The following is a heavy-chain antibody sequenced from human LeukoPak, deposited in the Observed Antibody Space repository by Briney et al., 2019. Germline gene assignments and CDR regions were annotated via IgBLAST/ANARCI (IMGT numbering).Heavy chain of an antibody. Sequence: PGGSLRLSCAASGFTFSNYAMNWVRQAPGKGLEWVSVISGGGDHTYYADSVRGRITISRDNSRNTLYLQMNSLRAEDTAVYYCAKDRLVGGYVVRTFGYWGQGTLVTVSS. CDR1: GFTFSNYA. CDR2: ISGGGDHT. D-gene: IGHD5-12*01. V-gene: IGHV3-23*01. CDR3: AKDRLVGGYVVRTFGY. J-gene: IGHJ4*02.